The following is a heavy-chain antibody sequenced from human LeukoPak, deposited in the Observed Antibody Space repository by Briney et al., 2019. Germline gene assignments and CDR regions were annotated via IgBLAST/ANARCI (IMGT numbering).Heavy chain of an antibody. CDR2: IKQDGSEK. Sequence: GGSLRLSCAASGFTFSSYWMSWVRQAPGKGLEWVANIKQDGSEKYYVDSVKGRFTISRDNATNSLYLQMNSLRAEDTAVYYCARGSNGYSYGYDGWFDPWGQGTLVTVSS. J-gene: IGHJ5*02. V-gene: IGHV3-7*01. CDR1: GFTFSSYW. D-gene: IGHD5-18*01. CDR3: ARGSNGYSYGYDGWFDP.